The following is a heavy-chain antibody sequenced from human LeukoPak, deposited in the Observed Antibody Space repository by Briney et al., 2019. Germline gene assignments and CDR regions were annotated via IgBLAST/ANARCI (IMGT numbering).Heavy chain of an antibody. Sequence: ASVKVSCKASGYTFTSYYMHWVRQAPGQGLEWMGIINPSGGSTSYAQKFQGRVTMTRDMSTSTVYMELSSLRSDDTAVYYCASGLAGRVRGVHFDYWGQGTLVTVSS. V-gene: IGHV1-46*01. D-gene: IGHD3-10*01. CDR3: ASGLAGRVRGVHFDY. CDR1: GYTFTSYY. CDR2: INPSGGST. J-gene: IGHJ4*02.